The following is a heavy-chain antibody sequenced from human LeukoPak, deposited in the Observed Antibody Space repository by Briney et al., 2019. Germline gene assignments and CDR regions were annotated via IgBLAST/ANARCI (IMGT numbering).Heavy chain of an antibody. J-gene: IGHJ6*03. Sequence: PGGSLRLSCAASGFTFSSYSMNWVRQAPGKGLEWVSSISSSSSYIYYADSVEGRFTISRDNAKNSLYLQMNSLRAEDTAVYYCASYHDYYYYYMDVWGKGTTVTVSS. CDR1: GFTFSSYS. CDR3: ASYHDYYYYYMDV. CDR2: ISSSSSYI. V-gene: IGHV3-21*01.